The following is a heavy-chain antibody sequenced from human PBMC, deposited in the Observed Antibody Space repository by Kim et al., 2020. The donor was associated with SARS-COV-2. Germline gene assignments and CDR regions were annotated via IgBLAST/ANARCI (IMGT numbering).Heavy chain of an antibody. CDR3: ARQGMYYGSGSPYNWFDP. V-gene: IGHV4-39*01. CDR2: IYYSGST. Sequence: SETLSLTCTVSGGSISSSSYYWGWIRQPPGKGLEWIGSIYYSGSTYYNPSLKSRVTISVDTSKNQFSLKLSSVTAADTAVYYCARQGMYYGSGSPYNWFDPWGQGTLVTVSS. CDR1: GGSISSSSYY. J-gene: IGHJ5*02. D-gene: IGHD3-10*01.